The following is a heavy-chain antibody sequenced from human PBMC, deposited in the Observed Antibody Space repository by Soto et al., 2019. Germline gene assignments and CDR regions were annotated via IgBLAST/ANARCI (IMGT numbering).Heavy chain of an antibody. CDR1: GFTLSSYD. CDR3: ARGPTEYCSGGSCYRDGAFDI. CDR2: IGTAGDT. V-gene: IGHV3-13*01. Sequence: GGSLRLSCAASGFTLSSYDMHWVRQATGKGLEWVSAIGTAGDTYYPGSVKGRFTISRENAKNSLYLQMNSLRAGDTAVYYCARGPTEYCSGGSCYRDGAFDIWGQGTMVTVSS. J-gene: IGHJ3*02. D-gene: IGHD2-15*01.